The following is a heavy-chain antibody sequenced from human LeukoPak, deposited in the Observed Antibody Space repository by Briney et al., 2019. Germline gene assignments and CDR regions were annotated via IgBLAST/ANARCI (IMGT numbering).Heavy chain of an antibody. Sequence: SETLSLTCTVSGGSINGYYWSWIRQPAGKGLEWIGRIYTSGSTNYNPSLKSRVTMSVDTSKNQFSLKLSSVTAADTAVYYCASSLENYDILNAWGQGTLVTVSS. CDR1: GGSINGYY. CDR2: IYTSGST. V-gene: IGHV4-4*07. J-gene: IGHJ5*02. D-gene: IGHD3-9*01. CDR3: ASSLENYDILNA.